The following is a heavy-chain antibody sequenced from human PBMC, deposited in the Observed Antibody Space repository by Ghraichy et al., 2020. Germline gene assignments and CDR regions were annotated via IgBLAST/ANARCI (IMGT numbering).Heavy chain of an antibody. V-gene: IGHV3-23*01. CDR3: AKVLIVVETYDAFDI. D-gene: IGHD3-22*01. CDR1: GFTFSSYA. Sequence: LSLTCAASGFTFSSYAMSWVRQAPGKGLEWVSAISGSGGSTYYADSVKGRFTISRDNSKNTLYLQMNSLRAEDTAVYYCAKVLIVVETYDAFDIWGQGTMVTVSS. CDR2: ISGSGGST. J-gene: IGHJ3*02.